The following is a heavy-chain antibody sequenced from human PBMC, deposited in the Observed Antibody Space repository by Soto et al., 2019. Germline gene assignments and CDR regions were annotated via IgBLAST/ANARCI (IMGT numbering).Heavy chain of an antibody. J-gene: IGHJ4*02. D-gene: IGHD2-15*01. V-gene: IGHV3-23*01. CDR2: ISASGGGT. CDR3: VKPGYCSGGRCFISGTSRYYFDY. CDR1: GFTFINYA. Sequence: AGGSLRLSCAPSGFTFINYAMGWVRQAPGKGLEWISDISASGGGTYYADSVKGRFTISRDNSKNTLYLQMNSLRAEDTATYYCVKPGYCSGGRCFISGTSRYYFDYWGQGALVTVSS.